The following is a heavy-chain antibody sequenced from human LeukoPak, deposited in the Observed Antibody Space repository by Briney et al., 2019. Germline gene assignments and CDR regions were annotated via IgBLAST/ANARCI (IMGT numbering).Heavy chain of an antibody. CDR3: ARTAGSNYYYYGMDV. J-gene: IGHJ6*02. D-gene: IGHD6-19*01. Sequence: SETLSLTCTVSGGSISSYYWSWIRQPPGKGLEWIGYIYYSGSTNYNPSLKSRVTISVDTSKNQFSLKLSSVTAADTAVYYCARTAGSNYYYYGMDVWGQGTTVTVSS. CDR2: IYYSGST. CDR1: GGSISSYY. V-gene: IGHV4-59*01.